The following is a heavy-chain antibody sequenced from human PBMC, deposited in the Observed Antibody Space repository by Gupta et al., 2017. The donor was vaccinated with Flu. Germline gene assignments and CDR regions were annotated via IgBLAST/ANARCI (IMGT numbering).Heavy chain of an antibody. D-gene: IGHD3-3*01. CDR3: TTLYDFWSGYYYYYYGMDV. CDR2: IKSKTDGGTT. Sequence: EVQLVESGGGLVKPGGSLRLSCAASGFTFSNAWMSWVRQAPGKGLEWVGRIKSKTDGGTTDYAAPVKGRFTISRDDSKNTLYLQMNSLKTEDTAVYYCTTLYDFWSGYYYYYYGMDVWGQGTTVTVSS. J-gene: IGHJ6*02. V-gene: IGHV3-15*01. CDR1: GFTFSNAW.